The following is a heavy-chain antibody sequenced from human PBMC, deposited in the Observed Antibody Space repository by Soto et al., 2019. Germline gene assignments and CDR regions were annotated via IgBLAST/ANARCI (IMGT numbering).Heavy chain of an antibody. Sequence: SETLSLTCSVSGDSISNSRFYWAWIRQPPGKGLEWIGSIYYTGNTHYNPSLKSRVTISMDTSRNQFSLQLNSVTAADTAVYYCVRYGDFVGAYWGQGTLVTVSS. CDR2: IYYTGNT. CDR1: GDSISNSRFY. CDR3: VRYGDFVGAY. D-gene: IGHD2-21*02. V-gene: IGHV4-39*07. J-gene: IGHJ4*01.